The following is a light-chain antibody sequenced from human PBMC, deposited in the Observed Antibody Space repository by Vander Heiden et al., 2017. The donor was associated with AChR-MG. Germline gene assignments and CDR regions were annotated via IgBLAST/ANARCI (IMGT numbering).Light chain of an antibody. CDR2: AAS. CDR3: QQSDVSPFT. V-gene: IGKV1-39*01. CDR1: QNVDIF. J-gene: IGKJ3*01. Sequence: QMTQSPSSLSASVGDRVTITCRASQNVDIFLNWYQQRPGKAPTLLIYAASDLQDGVPARFSATGSGTDFTLAISSLQPEDFATYDCQQSDVSPFTFDHGTRVDLK.